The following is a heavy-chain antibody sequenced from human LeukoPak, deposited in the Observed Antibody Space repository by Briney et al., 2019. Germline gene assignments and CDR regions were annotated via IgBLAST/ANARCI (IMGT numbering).Heavy chain of an antibody. D-gene: IGHD6-13*01. CDR1: GFTFTPYW. Sequence: GGSLRLSCAASGFTFTPYWMTWVRQAPGRGPEWVATIKPGGSEKFYVDSVKGRFSISRDNAKSSLYLQMNSLRAEDTAVYYCARDQADLRAFDIWGQGTMVTVSS. CDR2: IKPGGSEK. J-gene: IGHJ3*02. V-gene: IGHV3-7*03. CDR3: ARDQADLRAFDI.